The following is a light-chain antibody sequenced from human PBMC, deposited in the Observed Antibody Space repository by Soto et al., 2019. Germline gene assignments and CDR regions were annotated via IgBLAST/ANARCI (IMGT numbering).Light chain of an antibody. CDR2: TTN. Sequence: QSVLTQPPSASGTPGQRATISCCGSNSNIGSDIVNCYQLLPGAAPEVLINTTNQRPSGVPERFSGSKSGTSASLAISGLQSEDEANSSCATWYGSLSGPFVFGTGTKVTVL. CDR1: NSNIGSDI. J-gene: IGLJ1*01. CDR3: ATWYGSLSGPFV. V-gene: IGLV1-44*01.